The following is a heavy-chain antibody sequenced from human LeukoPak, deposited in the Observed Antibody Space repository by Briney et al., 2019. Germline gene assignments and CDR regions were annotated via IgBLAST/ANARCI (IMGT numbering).Heavy chain of an antibody. V-gene: IGHV3-48*03. Sequence: GGSLRLSCVASGFTFSTYAMNWIRQAPGKGLEWVAYFGSTGTIHYADSMRGRFTISRDNAEMSLFLHMNSLRVDDTAVYYCARSNGLRYFDRWGQGTLVTVSS. CDR1: GFTFSTYA. CDR3: ARSNGLRYFDR. CDR2: FGSTGTI. J-gene: IGHJ4*02. D-gene: IGHD2-8*01.